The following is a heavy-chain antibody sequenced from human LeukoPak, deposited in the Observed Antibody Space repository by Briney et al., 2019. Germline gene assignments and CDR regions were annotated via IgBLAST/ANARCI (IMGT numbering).Heavy chain of an antibody. J-gene: IGHJ5*02. V-gene: IGHV4-34*01. CDR1: GGSFSGYY. CDR3: ARDYTTGSRRNWFDP. CDR2: INHSGST. Sequence: SETLSLTCAVYGGSFSGYYWSWIRQPPGKGLEWIGEINHSGSTNYNPSLKSRVTISVDTSKNQFSLKLSSVTAADTAVYYCARDYTTGSRRNWFDPWGQGTLVTVSS. D-gene: IGHD4-17*01.